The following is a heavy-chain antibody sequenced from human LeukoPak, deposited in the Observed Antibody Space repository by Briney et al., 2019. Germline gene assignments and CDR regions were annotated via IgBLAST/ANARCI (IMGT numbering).Heavy chain of an antibody. CDR3: ARGHSNYLQIFDY. V-gene: IGHV3-23*01. J-gene: IGHJ4*02. Sequence: GGSLRLSCAASGFTFSSYAMSWVRQAPGKGLEWVSAISGSGGSTYYADSVKGRFTISRDNSKNTLYLQMNSLRAEDTAVYYCARGHSNYLQIFDYWGQGTLVTVSS. D-gene: IGHD4-11*01. CDR1: GFTFSSYA. CDR2: ISGSGGST.